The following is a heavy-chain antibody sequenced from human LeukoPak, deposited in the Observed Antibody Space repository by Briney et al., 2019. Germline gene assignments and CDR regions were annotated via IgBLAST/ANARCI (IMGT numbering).Heavy chain of an antibody. CDR3: TTYLTT. CDR2: ITSTTDGETT. V-gene: IGHV3-15*01. J-gene: IGHJ4*02. Sequence: PGGSLRFSCAVSGFTFSKAWMGWVRQAPGKGLEWVGRITSTTDGETTDYAAPVRGRFTISRDDSKSTLYLQMSSLKTEDTAVYYCTTYLTTRGQGALVTVSS. CDR1: GFTFSKAW. D-gene: IGHD4/OR15-4a*01.